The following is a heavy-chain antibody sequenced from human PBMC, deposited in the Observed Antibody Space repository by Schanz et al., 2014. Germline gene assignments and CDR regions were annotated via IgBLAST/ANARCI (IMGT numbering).Heavy chain of an antibody. V-gene: IGHV3-30*04. CDR3: ARGVARERYSDWLELDY. CDR1: RFTFSTYA. CDR2: ISYEGNDK. Sequence: QVQLVESGGGVVQPGGSLRLSCAASRFTFSTYAMHWVRQAPGKGLGWLAVISYEGNDKYYGDSVKGRFTISRDSPKNRLYLQMNSLRPEDSGVYYCARGVARERYSDWLELDYWGQGTLVTVSS. D-gene: IGHD3-9*01. J-gene: IGHJ4*02.